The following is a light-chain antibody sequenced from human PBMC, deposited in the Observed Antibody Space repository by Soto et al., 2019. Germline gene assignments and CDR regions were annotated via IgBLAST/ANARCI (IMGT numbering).Light chain of an antibody. CDR2: DAS. V-gene: IGKV3-20*01. CDR3: QQYGSSPRT. J-gene: IGKJ1*01. CDR1: QSVTSSY. Sequence: EIALTQSPGTLYLSPGERATLSCRASQSVTSSYLAWYHQKPGQAPRLLIYDASNRASGIPDRFSGSGSGTDFTLTISRLEPEGFAVYYCQQYGSSPRTFGQGTKVEIK.